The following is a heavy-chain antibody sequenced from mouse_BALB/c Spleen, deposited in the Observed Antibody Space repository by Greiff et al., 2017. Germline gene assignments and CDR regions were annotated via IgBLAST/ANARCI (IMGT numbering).Heavy chain of an antibody. Sequence: QVQLQQSGAELVRPGASVTLSCKASGYTFTDYEMHWVKQTPVHGLEWIGAIDPETGGTAYNQKFKGKATLTADKSSSTAYMELRSLTSEDSAVYYCTRGAYFDYWGQGTTLTVCS. J-gene: IGHJ2*01. CDR3: TRGAYFDY. CDR1: GYTFTDYE. V-gene: IGHV1-15*01. CDR2: IDPETGGT.